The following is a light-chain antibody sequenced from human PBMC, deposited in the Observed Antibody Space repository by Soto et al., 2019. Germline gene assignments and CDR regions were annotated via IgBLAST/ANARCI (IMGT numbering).Light chain of an antibody. Sequence: EIVLTQSLGTLFLSLGERATLFCKASQSISIDFAWYQQTPGQAPKLLIYGASNRDTGIPDRFSGGGSETDFTLTISRLESEDSAVYYCQQYGISPFTFGGGTKVDIK. J-gene: IGKJ4*01. CDR2: GAS. V-gene: IGKV3-20*01. CDR1: QSISID. CDR3: QQYGISPFT.